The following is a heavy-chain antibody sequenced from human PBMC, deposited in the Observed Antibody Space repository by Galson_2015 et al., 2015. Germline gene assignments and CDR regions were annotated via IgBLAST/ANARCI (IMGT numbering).Heavy chain of an antibody. CDR1: GFTFSDYY. CDR3: ARDNYDFWSGYQMGGGDAFDI. J-gene: IGHJ3*02. D-gene: IGHD3-3*01. Sequence: SLRLSCAASGFTFSDYYMSWIRQAPGKGLEWVSYISSSGSTIYYADSVKGRFTISRDNAKNSLYLQMNSLRAEDTAVYYCARDNYDFWSGYQMGGGDAFDIWGQGTMVTVSS. V-gene: IGHV3-11*01. CDR2: ISSSGSTI.